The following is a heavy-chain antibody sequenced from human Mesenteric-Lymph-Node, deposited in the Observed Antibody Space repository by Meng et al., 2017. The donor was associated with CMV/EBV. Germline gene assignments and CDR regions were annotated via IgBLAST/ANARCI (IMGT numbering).Heavy chain of an antibody. D-gene: IGHD4-17*01. CDR2: ISSDGSGT. Sequence: AASGFNFDDYAMTWVRQVPGKGLEWVSRISSDGSGTTYADSVKGRFTISRDKTKNTLYLQMNSLRAEDTAVYYCARERFDYGDYGLDFWGQGTLVTAPQ. CDR3: ARERFDYGDYGLDF. J-gene: IGHJ4*02. CDR1: GFNFDDYA. V-gene: IGHV3-74*03.